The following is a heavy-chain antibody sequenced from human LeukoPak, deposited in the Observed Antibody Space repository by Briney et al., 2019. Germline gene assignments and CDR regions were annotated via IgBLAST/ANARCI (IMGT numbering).Heavy chain of an antibody. CDR2: IYSSGST. CDR1: GGSISSYY. Sequence: SETLSLTCTVTGGSISSYYWSWIRQPAGKGLEWIGRIYSSGSTNYNPSLKSRVTMSVDRSKNQFSLKLSSVTAADTAVYYCARGHYDILTGYYRTLFDYWGQGTLVTVSS. V-gene: IGHV4-4*07. CDR3: ARGHYDILTGYYRTLFDY. D-gene: IGHD3-9*01. J-gene: IGHJ4*02.